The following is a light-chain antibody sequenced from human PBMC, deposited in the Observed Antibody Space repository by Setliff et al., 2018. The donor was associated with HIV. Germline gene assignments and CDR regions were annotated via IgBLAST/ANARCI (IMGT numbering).Light chain of an antibody. CDR1: SSDVGGYNY. CDR2: DVS. Sequence: QSALTQPRSVSGSPGQSVTISCTGTSSDVGGYNYVSWYQQHPGKAPKLMIYDVSKRPSGVPDRFSGSKSDNTASLTISGLQAEDEADYYCCSYAGSSWVFGGGTKVTVL. J-gene: IGLJ3*02. CDR3: CSYAGSSWV. V-gene: IGLV2-11*01.